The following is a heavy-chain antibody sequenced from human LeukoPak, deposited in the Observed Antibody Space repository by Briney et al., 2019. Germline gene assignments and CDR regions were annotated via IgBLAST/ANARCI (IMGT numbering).Heavy chain of an antibody. D-gene: IGHD2-2*01. CDR2: ISWDSGNS. CDR3: IKDRRLYLHLDTFDV. CDR1: GFTFDDYA. V-gene: IGHV3-9*01. J-gene: IGHJ3*01. Sequence: GGSLRLSCAASGFTFDDYAMHWVRHAPGKGLEWVSSISWDSGNSVYAPSVKGRFTTSRDNTKNSLYIQMHSLTPEDTALYYCIKDRRLYLHLDTFDVWGQGTMVTVSS.